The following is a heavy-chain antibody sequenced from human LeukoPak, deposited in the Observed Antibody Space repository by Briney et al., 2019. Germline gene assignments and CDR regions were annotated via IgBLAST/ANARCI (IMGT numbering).Heavy chain of an antibody. CDR1: GFTFSSYA. CDR2: ISYDGSNK. CDR3: AKEGYYYDSSGPRGFDY. V-gene: IGHV3-30*04. J-gene: IGHJ4*02. Sequence: GGSLRLSCAASGFTFSSYAMHWVRQAPGKGLEWVAVISYDGSNKYYADSVKGRFTISRDNSKNTLYLQMNSLRAEDTAVYYCAKEGYYYDSSGPRGFDYWGQGTLVTVSS. D-gene: IGHD3-22*01.